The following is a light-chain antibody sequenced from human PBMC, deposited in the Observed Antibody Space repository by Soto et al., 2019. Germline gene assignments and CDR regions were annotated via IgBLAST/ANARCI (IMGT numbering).Light chain of an antibody. Sequence: EIVLTQSPGTLSLSPGEQATLSCLAIQTVSSSYLAWYQQKPGQAPRLLIYGASSRATGIPDRFRGSGSGTDFTLTISRLEPEDFAVYYCQQYGRSPPITFGQGTRLEI. CDR3: QQYGRSPPIT. V-gene: IGKV3-20*01. CDR1: QTVSSSY. CDR2: GAS. J-gene: IGKJ5*01.